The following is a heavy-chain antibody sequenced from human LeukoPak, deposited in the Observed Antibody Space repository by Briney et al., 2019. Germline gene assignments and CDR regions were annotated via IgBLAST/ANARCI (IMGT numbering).Heavy chain of an antibody. V-gene: IGHV4-39*01. CDR3: AEGQWLGAFDI. CDR2: INYSGST. D-gene: IGHD6-19*01. Sequence: LETLSLTCTVSGGSISSSSYYWGWIRQPPGKGLEWIGSINYSGSTYYNPSLKSRVTISVDTSKNQFSLKLSSVTAADTAVYYCAEGQWLGAFDIWGQGTMVTVSS. J-gene: IGHJ3*02. CDR1: GGSISSSSYY.